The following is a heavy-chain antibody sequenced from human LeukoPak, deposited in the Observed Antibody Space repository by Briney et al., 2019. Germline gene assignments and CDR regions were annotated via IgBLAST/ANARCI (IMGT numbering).Heavy chain of an antibody. Sequence: SETLSLTCTVSGYSINSAFYWGWLRVPPGKGLEWIGSVFHRGTTYYNSSLKSRVNISTDTSKNQFSLKLNSLTAEDTAMYYCVRDGYYGSGSPGWFGPWGPGTLVIVSA. D-gene: IGHD3-10*01. CDR3: VRDGYYGSGSPGWFGP. CDR1: GYSINSAFY. J-gene: IGHJ5*02. CDR2: VFHRGTT. V-gene: IGHV4-38-2*02.